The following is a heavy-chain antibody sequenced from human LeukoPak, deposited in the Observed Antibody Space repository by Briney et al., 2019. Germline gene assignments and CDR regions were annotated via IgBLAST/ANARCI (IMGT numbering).Heavy chain of an antibody. D-gene: IGHD2-21*02. CDR1: GYNFITYY. J-gene: IGHJ4*02. CDR3: ASPTRVGDPY. Sequence: ASVKVSCKASGYNFITYYMHLVRQAPGQGLAWMGIINPSGGSPSYAQKFKGRVTMNSEPSMSPFYMELRRLRSDDTAVYYCASPTRVGDPYWGQGPLVSVSS. CDR2: INPSGGSP. V-gene: IGHV1-46*01.